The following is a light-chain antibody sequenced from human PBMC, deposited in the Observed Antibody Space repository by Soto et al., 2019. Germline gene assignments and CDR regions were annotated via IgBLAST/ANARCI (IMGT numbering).Light chain of an antibody. CDR3: QQSYSTPYS. CDR1: QNIDMY. J-gene: IGKJ2*03. Sequence: DIHMTQSPSSLSASVGDTVTISCRASQNIDMYLNWYQQKPGKAPRVLISGASSLQSGVPSRFSGSGSGTDFSLTISSLQPEDFATYYCQQSYSTPYSFGQGTKVDIK. CDR2: GAS. V-gene: IGKV1-39*01.